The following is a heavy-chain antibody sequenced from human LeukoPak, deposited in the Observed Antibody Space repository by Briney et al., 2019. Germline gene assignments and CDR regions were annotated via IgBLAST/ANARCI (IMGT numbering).Heavy chain of an antibody. V-gene: IGHV3-15*04. CDR2: IEHKTDGATT. D-gene: IGHD6-13*01. CDR3: TTHRGYSSSPTFDY. CDR1: GFTFSNAW. Sequence: PGGSLRLSCAASGFTFSNAWMSWVRQAPGKGLEWVGRIEHKTDGATTDYAAPVKGRFTISRDDSKNTLYLQMNSLKTEDTAVYYCTTHRGYSSSPTFDYWGQGTLVTVPS. J-gene: IGHJ4*02.